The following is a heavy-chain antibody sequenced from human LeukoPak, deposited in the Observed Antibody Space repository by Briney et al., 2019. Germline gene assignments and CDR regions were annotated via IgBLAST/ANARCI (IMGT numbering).Heavy chain of an antibody. CDR2: IYYSGSA. J-gene: IGHJ4*02. D-gene: IGHD2-15*01. Sequence: PSETLSLTXAVYGGSFSGYYWSWIRQPPGKGLEWIGYIYYSGSAYYNPSLKSRVTISVDTSKNQFSLKLSSVTAADTAVYYCARADVVVNYFDYWGQGTLVTVSS. CDR3: ARADVVVNYFDY. CDR1: GGSFSGYY. V-gene: IGHV4-30-4*08.